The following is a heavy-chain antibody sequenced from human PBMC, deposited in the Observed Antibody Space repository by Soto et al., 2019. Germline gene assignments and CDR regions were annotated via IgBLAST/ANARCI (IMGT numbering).Heavy chain of an antibody. CDR2: IWYDGTNK. Sequence: GGSLRLSCAASGFTFSSYGMHWVRQAPGKGLEWVAVIWYDGTNKYYADSVKGRFTIPRDNSKNTLYLQMNSLRAEDTAAYYCVRHGGSYYGYFDYWGQGTLVTVYS. CDR3: VRHGGSYYGYFDY. J-gene: IGHJ4*02. CDR1: GFTFSSYG. D-gene: IGHD1-26*01. V-gene: IGHV3-33*03.